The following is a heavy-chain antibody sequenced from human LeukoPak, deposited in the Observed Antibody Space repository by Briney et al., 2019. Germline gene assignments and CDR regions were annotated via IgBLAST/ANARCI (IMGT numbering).Heavy chain of an antibody. D-gene: IGHD3-22*01. CDR3: ARSWYYDSSGYESRAFDI. Sequence: EASVKVSCKVSGYTLTELSMLWVRQAPGQGLEWMGWMNPNSGNTGYAQKFQGRVTMTRSTSISTAYMELSSLTSEDTAVYYCARSWYYDSSGYESRAFDIWGQGTMVTVSS. CDR2: MNPNSGNT. CDR1: GYTLTELS. V-gene: IGHV1-8*01. J-gene: IGHJ3*02.